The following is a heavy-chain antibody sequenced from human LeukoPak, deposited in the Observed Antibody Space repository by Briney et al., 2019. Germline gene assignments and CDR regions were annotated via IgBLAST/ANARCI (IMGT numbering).Heavy chain of an antibody. Sequence: GGSLRLSCAASGFTFSSYTMNWVRQAPGKGPEWVSSITSSSSYIYYADSVKGRFTISRDNAKNSLYLQMNSLRAEDTAVYYCARDPYSGSYGNYYYYFMDVWGKGTTVTISS. CDR2: ITSSSSYI. D-gene: IGHD1-26*01. J-gene: IGHJ6*03. CDR3: ARDPYSGSYGNYYYYFMDV. CDR1: GFTFSSYT. V-gene: IGHV3-21*01.